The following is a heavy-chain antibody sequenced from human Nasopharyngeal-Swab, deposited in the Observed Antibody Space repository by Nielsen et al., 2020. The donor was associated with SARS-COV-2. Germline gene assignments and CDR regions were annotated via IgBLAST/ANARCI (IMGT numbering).Heavy chain of an antibody. CDR1: GYTFTSYD. V-gene: IGHV1-8*01. CDR2: MNPNSGNT. Sequence: ASVKVSCNASGYTFTSYDINWVRQATGQGLEWMGWMNPNSGNTGYAKKFQGRVTMTRNTSISTAYMELSSLRSEDTAVYYCARGGGGYCSSTSCVGGDYWGQGTLVTVSS. J-gene: IGHJ4*02. D-gene: IGHD2-2*01. CDR3: ARGGGGYCSSTSCVGGDY.